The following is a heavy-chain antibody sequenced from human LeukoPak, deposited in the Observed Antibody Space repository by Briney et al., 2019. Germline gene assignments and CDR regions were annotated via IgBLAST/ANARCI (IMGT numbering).Heavy chain of an antibody. D-gene: IGHD3-22*01. Sequence: PSETLSLTCTVSGVSIRRNYWSWIRQPPGKRLEWIGYICHRGSTNYNPSLKSRATISVDTSKNQFSLNLSSVTAADTAVYYCARAPYDTSGYPSYAFDIWGQGTMVTVSS. J-gene: IGHJ3*02. CDR2: ICHRGST. CDR1: GVSIRRNY. V-gene: IGHV4-59*01. CDR3: ARAPYDTSGYPSYAFDI.